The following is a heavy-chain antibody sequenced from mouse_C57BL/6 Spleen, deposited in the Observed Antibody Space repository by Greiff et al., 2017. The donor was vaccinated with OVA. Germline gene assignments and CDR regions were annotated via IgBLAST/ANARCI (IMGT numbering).Heavy chain of an antibody. V-gene: IGHV1-15*01. CDR1: GYTFTDYE. CDR3: TRSYGNYLPWFAY. CDR2: IDPETGGT. D-gene: IGHD2-1*01. J-gene: IGHJ3*01. Sequence: QVQLTESGAELVRPGASVTLSCKASGYTFTDYEMHWVKQTPVHGLEWIGAIDPETGGTAYNQKFKGKAILTADKSSSTAYMELRSLTSEDSAVYYCTRSYGNYLPWFAYWGQGTLVTVSA.